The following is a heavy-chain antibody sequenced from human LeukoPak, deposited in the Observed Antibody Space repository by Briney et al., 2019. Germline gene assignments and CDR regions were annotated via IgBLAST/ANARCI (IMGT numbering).Heavy chain of an antibody. CDR2: FDPEDGET. CDR3: AVDLTIFGVADY. J-gene: IGHJ4*02. D-gene: IGHD3-3*01. CDR1: GYTLTELS. Sequence: ASVKVSCKVSGYTLTELSMHWVRQAPGKGLEWMGGFDPEDGETIYAQKFQGRVTMTEDTSTDTAYMELSSLRSEDTAVYYCAVDLTIFGVADYWGQGTLVTVSS. V-gene: IGHV1-24*01.